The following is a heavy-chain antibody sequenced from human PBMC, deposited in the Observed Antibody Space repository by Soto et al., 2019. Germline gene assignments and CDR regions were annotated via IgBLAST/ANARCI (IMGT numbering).Heavy chain of an antibody. Sequence: SETLSLTCTVSGGSISSSSYYWGWIRQPPGKGLEWIGSIYYSGSTYYNPSLKSRVTISVDTSKNQFSLKLSSVTAADTAVYSGARVXLVRGVFFSYVMYVWAKGTTVPVSS. CDR3: ARVXLVRGVFFSYVMYV. J-gene: IGHJ6*04. V-gene: IGHV4-39*01. D-gene: IGHD3-10*01. CDR2: IYYSGST. CDR1: GGSISSSSYY.